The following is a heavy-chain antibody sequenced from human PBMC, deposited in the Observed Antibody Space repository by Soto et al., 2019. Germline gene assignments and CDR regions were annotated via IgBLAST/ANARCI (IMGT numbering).Heavy chain of an antibody. D-gene: IGHD6-13*01. CDR2: TYYRSKWYN. CDR1: GDSVSSNSAA. J-gene: IGHJ4*02. Sequence: SQTLSLTCAISGDSVSSNSAAWNWIRQSPSRGLEWLGRTYYRSKWYNDYAVSVKSRITINPDTSKNQFSLQLNSVTPEDTAVYYCARDRPYSSSWTNPHFDYWGQGTLVTVSS. V-gene: IGHV6-1*01. CDR3: ARDRPYSSSWTNPHFDY.